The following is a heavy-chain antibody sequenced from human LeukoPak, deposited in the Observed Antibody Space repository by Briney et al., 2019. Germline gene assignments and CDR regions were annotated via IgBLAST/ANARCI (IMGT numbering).Heavy chain of an antibody. CDR2: IIPILGIA. Sequence: ASVKVSCKASGGTFSSYTISWVRQAPGQGLEWMGRIIPILGIANYAQKFQGRVTITADKSTSTAYMELSGLRSEDTAVYYCARLGVSSSSDYWGQGTLVTVSS. D-gene: IGHD6-6*01. CDR1: GGTFSSYT. V-gene: IGHV1-69*02. J-gene: IGHJ4*02. CDR3: ARLGVSSSSDY.